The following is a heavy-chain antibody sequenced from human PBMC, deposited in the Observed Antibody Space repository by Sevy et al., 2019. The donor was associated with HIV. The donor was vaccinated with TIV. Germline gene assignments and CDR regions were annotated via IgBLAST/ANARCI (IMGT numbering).Heavy chain of an antibody. J-gene: IGHJ4*02. CDR1: GFTFSSYA. CDR3: ARTEDRPMEIDY. V-gene: IGHV3-30-3*01. D-gene: IGHD5-18*01. CDR2: ISYDGSNK. Sequence: GGSLRLSCAASGFTFSSYAMHWVRQAPGKGLEWVAVISYDGSNKYYADSVKGRFTISRDNSKNTLYLQMNSLRAEDTAVYYCARTEDRPMEIDYWGQGTLVTVS.